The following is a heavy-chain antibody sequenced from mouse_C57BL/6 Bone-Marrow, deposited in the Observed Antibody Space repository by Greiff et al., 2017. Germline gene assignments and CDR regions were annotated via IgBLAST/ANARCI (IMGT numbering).Heavy chain of an antibody. CDR2: INPSTGGT. Sequence: VQLQQSGPELVKPGASVKISCKASGYSFTGYYMNWVKQSPEKSLEWIGEINPSTGGTNYNQKFKAKATLTVDKSSSTAYMQLKSLTSEDSAVYYCARNRWLTVAYWGQGTLVTVSA. V-gene: IGHV1-42*01. CDR1: GYSFTGYY. D-gene: IGHD2-3*01. J-gene: IGHJ3*01. CDR3: ARNRWLTVAY.